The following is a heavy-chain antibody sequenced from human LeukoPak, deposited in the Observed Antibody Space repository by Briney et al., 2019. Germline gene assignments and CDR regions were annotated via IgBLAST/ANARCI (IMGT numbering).Heavy chain of an antibody. CDR3: ARGDYDFWSGQNWFDP. Sequence: SETLSLTCTVSGGSISSSSYYWGWIRQPPGKGLEWIGSIYYSGSTYYNPSLKSRVTIPVDTSKNQFSLKLSSVTAADTAVYYCARGDYDFWSGQNWFDPWGQGTLVTVSS. CDR1: GGSISSSSYY. J-gene: IGHJ5*02. V-gene: IGHV4-39*07. CDR2: IYYSGST. D-gene: IGHD3-3*01.